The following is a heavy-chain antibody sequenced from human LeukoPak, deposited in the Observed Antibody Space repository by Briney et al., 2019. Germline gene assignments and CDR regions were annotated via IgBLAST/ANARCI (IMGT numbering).Heavy chain of an antibody. V-gene: IGHV3-33*06. CDR2: IWYDGSNT. CDR3: AKDVERWELHTYSFDY. CDR1: GFTFSSYA. D-gene: IGHD1-26*01. J-gene: IGHJ4*02. Sequence: PGGSLRLSCAASGFTFSSYAMHWVRQAPGEGLEGVAVIWYDGSNTYYADSVKGRFTISRDNSKNTLYLHMNSLIAEDTAVYYCAKDVERWELHTYSFDYWGQGTLVTVSS.